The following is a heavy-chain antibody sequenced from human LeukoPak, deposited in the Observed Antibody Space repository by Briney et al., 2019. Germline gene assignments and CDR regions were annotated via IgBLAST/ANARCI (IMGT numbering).Heavy chain of an antibody. CDR3: ARRTAVATSGDY. J-gene: IGHJ4*02. V-gene: IGHV1-3*01. CDR2: INAGNGNT. D-gene: IGHD6-19*01. CDR1: GYTFTSYA. Sequence: ASVKVSCKASGYTFTSYAMHWVRQAPGQRLERMGWINAGNGNTKYSQKFQGRVTITRDTSASTAYMELSSLRSEDTAVYYCARRTAVATSGDYWGQGTLVTVSS.